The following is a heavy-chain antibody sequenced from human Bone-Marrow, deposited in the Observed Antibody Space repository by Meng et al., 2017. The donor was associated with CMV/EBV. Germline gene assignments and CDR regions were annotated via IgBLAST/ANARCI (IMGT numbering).Heavy chain of an antibody. Sequence: SETLSLTCDVSIHSIRSSNWWGWIRQPPGKGLEWIGYIYYSGGIYYNPSLKSRVTMSVDTSKNQVSLKLNSVTAVDTAIYYCARTGDCTSTSCYTYFDFWGQGNPVPVSS. CDR1: IHSIRSSNW. J-gene: IGHJ4*02. CDR2: IYYSGGI. D-gene: IGHD2-2*02. V-gene: IGHV4-28*05. CDR3: ARTGDCTSTSCYTYFDF.